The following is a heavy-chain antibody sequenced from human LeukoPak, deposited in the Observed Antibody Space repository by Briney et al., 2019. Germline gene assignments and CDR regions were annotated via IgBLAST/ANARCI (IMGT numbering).Heavy chain of an antibody. D-gene: IGHD5-18*01. Sequence: PGGSLRLSCAASGFTFSGSSMSWVRQAPGKGLEWVSSISSSSSYIYYADSVKGRFTISRDNARNTLYLQMNSLRAEDTAMYYCGNLDTPMGYWGQGTLVTVSS. J-gene: IGHJ4*02. CDR1: GFTFSGSS. CDR2: ISSSSSYI. CDR3: GNLDTPMGY. V-gene: IGHV3-21*01.